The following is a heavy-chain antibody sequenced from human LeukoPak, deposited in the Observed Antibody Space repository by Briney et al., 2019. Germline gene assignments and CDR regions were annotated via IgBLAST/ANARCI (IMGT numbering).Heavy chain of an antibody. Sequence: MSSDTLSLTCDVSGGSIISTNWWSWVRQPPGQGLEWFGEVSLAGQTNYNQSLNGRVIMSFDESSNLLSLKLTAVTAAETAIYCCSRESGAFCPFGYWGQGTLVIVPS. CDR2: VSLAGQT. CDR1: GGSIISTNW. J-gene: IGHJ4*02. D-gene: IGHD1-26*01. V-gene: IGHV4-4*01. CDR3: SRESGAFCPFGY.